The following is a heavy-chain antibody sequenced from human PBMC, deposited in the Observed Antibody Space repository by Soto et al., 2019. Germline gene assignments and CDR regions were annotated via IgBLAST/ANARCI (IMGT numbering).Heavy chain of an antibody. V-gene: IGHV1-3*01. CDR3: ARVFDDCGGDCYTSYYYGMDA. CDR1: GYTFTSYA. J-gene: IGHJ6*02. D-gene: IGHD2-21*02. CDR2: INAGNGNT. Sequence: ASVKVSCKASGYTFTSYAMHWVRQAPGQRLEWMGWINAGNGNTKYSQKFQGRVTITRDTSASTAYMELSSLRSEDTAVYYCARVFDDCGGDCYTSYYYGMDAWGQGTTVTV.